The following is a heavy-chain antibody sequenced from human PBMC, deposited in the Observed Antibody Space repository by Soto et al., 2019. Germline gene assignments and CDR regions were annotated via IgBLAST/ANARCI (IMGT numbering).Heavy chain of an antibody. Sequence: QVQLVQSGAEVKKPGASVKVSCKASGYTFTSYGISWVRQAPGQGLEWVGWISAYNGNTNYAQKLQGRVTMTTDTATSTAYMEQRSLRSDDSAVYYCARDRPFGMGATYNFDYWGQGTLVTVSS. CDR3: ARDRPFGMGATYNFDY. V-gene: IGHV1-18*01. J-gene: IGHJ4*02. CDR1: GYTFTSYG. CDR2: ISAYNGNT. D-gene: IGHD1-26*01.